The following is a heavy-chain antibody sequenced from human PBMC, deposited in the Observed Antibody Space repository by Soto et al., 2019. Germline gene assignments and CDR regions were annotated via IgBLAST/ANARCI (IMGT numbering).Heavy chain of an antibody. D-gene: IGHD3-22*01. CDR3: AREQLSSGYWAF. CDR2: ISSSGDTI. J-gene: IGHJ4*02. CDR1: AFTFSDYE. V-gene: IGHV3-48*03. Sequence: EVQLVESGGGLVQPGGSLRLSCAASAFTFSDYEMNWVRQAPGKGLEWVSFISSSGDTIYYADSVKGRFTISRDNAKNSLYLQLNSLRAEYTAVYYCAREQLSSGYWAFWGKGTLVTVSS.